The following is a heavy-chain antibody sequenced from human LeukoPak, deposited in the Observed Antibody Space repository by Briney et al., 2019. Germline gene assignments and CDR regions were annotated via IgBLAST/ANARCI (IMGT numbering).Heavy chain of an antibody. Sequence: GGSLRLSCAASALTLSNYGINWVRQAPGKGLEWVSYISSSAILYADSVKGRFTISRDNAKNSVYLQMNSLRAEDTAVYYCARGSLWLQLDYWGQGTLVTVSS. CDR2: ISSSAI. CDR3: ARGSLWLQLDY. CDR1: ALTLSNYG. J-gene: IGHJ4*02. V-gene: IGHV3-48*01. D-gene: IGHD5-24*01.